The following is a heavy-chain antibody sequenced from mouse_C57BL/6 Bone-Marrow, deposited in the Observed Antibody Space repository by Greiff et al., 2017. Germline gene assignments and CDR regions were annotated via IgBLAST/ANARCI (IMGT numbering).Heavy chain of an antibody. Sequence: VQLHQPGAELVKPGASVKLSCKASGYTFTSDWMHWVKQRPGQGLEWIGMIHPNSGSTNYNEKFKSKATMTVDKSSSTAYLQLRSLTSEDSAVYYCARKTHSSGGSSFYYWGQGPTPTVSS. V-gene: IGHV1-64*01. CDR1: GYTFTSDW. J-gene: IGHJ2*01. CDR3: ARKTHSSGGSSFYY. CDR2: IHPNSGST. D-gene: IGHD1-3*01.